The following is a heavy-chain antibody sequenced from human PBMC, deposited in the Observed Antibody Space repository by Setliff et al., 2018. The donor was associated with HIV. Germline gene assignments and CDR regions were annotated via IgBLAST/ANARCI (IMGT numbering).Heavy chain of an antibody. CDR1: GVSISSYY. Sequence: GCDRPGASETLSLTCNVSGVSISSYYWSWVRQAPGKGLEWVSAISGSGGSTYYADSVKGRFTISRDNSKNTLYLQMNSLRAEDTAVYYCAKGETSAYFEYFQNWGQGTLVTVSS. V-gene: IGHV3-23*01. D-gene: IGHD3-22*01. J-gene: IGHJ1*01. CDR2: ISGSGGST. CDR3: AKGETSAYFEYFQN.